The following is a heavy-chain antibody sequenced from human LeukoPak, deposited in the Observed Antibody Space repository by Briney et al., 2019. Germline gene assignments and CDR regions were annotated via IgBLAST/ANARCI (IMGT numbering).Heavy chain of an antibody. Sequence: GGSLRLSCSASGFTFSTYGMHWVRQAPGKGLEWVAVIWYDGGNKYYADSVKGRFTISRDNTKNTPYLQMNSLRAEDTGVYYCARASGSYDYWGQGTLVTVSS. CDR3: ARASGSYDY. CDR1: GFTFSTYG. J-gene: IGHJ4*02. V-gene: IGHV3-33*01. CDR2: IWYDGGNK. D-gene: IGHD3-10*01.